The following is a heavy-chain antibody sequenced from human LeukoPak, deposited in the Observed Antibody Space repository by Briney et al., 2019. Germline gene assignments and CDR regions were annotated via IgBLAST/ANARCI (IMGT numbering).Heavy chain of an antibody. V-gene: IGHV1-69*05. CDR2: VIPMFATA. J-gene: IGHJ6*03. D-gene: IGHD6-19*01. CDR3: ARHSSNYYYYYMDV. Sequence: SVKVSRKASGGTFSSYAISWVRQAPGQGLEWMGRVIPMFATANYAQKFQGRVTITTDESTSTAYMELSSLRSEDTAMYYCARHSSNYYYYYMDVWGKGTTVTVSS. CDR1: GGTFSSYA.